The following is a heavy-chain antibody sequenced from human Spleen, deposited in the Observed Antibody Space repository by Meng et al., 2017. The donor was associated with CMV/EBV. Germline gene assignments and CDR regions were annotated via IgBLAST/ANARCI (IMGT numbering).Heavy chain of an antibody. D-gene: IGHD2-2*01. CDR2: VSWNRGSI. V-gene: IGHV3-9*01. CDR3: AKDCCSSTNCYVSGAFDI. CDR1: GFTFHEYT. J-gene: IGHJ3*02. Sequence: SLKISCAASGFTFHEYTMHGVRQVPGKGMEWFSGVSWNRGSIGYAESVKVRFTISRDNAKNYLFLQMNRLRAEDTALYYCAKDCCSSTNCYVSGAFDIWGQGTMVTVSS.